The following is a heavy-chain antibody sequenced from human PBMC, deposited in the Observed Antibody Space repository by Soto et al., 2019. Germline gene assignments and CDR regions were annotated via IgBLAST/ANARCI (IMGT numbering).Heavy chain of an antibody. J-gene: IGHJ4*02. Sequence: QLQLQESGPGLVKPSETLSLTCTVSGGSISSTRYYWGWFRQPPGKGLEWIGSIDYSGSTYYTPSLRSRVTISVPTSKNQFSLKLSSVTAADTAVYYCARLAGIAAADYWGQGTVVTVSS. CDR2: IDYSGST. CDR1: GGSISSTRYY. V-gene: IGHV4-39*01. D-gene: IGHD6-13*01. CDR3: ARLAGIAAADY.